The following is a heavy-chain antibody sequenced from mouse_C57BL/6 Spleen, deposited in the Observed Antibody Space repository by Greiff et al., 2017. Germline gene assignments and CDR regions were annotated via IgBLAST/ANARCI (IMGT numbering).Heavy chain of an antibody. CDR2: ISSGSSTI. J-gene: IGHJ1*03. CDR1: GFTFRDYG. CDR3: ATYGSSSYWYFDV. D-gene: IGHD1-1*01. Sequence: VQLKESGGGLVKPGGSLKLSCAASGFTFRDYGMHWVRQAPEKGLEWVAYISSGSSTIYYADTVKGRFTFSRDNAKNTLFLQMTSLRSEDTAMYYCATYGSSSYWYFDVWGTGTTVTVSS. V-gene: IGHV5-17*01.